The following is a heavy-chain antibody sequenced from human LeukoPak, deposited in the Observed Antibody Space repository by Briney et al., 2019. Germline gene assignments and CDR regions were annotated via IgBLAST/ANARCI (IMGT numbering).Heavy chain of an antibody. CDR2: IHNDGRTI. J-gene: IGHJ4*02. D-gene: IGHD2/OR15-2a*01. Sequence: GGSLRLSCAASGFIFSNYWMHWVRQAPGKGLVWVSRIHNDGRTINYADSVKGRFTISRDNAKSTLFLQMNSLRGEDTAVYYCAKDGTAGNIDYWGQGTLVTVSS. CDR3: AKDGTAGNIDY. V-gene: IGHV3-74*01. CDR1: GFIFSNYW.